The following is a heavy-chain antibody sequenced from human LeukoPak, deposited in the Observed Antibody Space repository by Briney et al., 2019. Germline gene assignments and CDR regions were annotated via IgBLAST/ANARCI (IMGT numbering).Heavy chain of an antibody. Sequence: PSETLSLTCSVSGGSISTAYWSWIRQPPGKGLEWIGNIHYSGITNYNSSLKSRVSISLDTSKNQFSLKMISVSTADTAVYYCATFSSSTTGYWGQETLVTVSS. CDR3: ATFSSSTTGY. CDR2: IHYSGIT. D-gene: IGHD6-6*01. V-gene: IGHV4-59*01. CDR1: GGSISTAY. J-gene: IGHJ4*02.